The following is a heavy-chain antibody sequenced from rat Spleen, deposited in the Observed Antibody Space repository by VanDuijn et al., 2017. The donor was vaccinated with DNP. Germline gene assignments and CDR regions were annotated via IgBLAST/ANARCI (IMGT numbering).Heavy chain of an antibody. CDR2: ITNTGGST. CDR3: TRTLTEGHVMDA. D-gene: IGHD1-11*01. J-gene: IGHJ4*01. CDR1: GFTFNNYW. Sequence: EVHFLASGGGLVQPGRSLKLSCVASGFTFNNYWMTWIRQAPGKGLEWVASITNTGGSTYYPDSVKGRFTISRDNAKSTLYLQMNSLRSEDTATYYCTRTLTEGHVMDAWGQGASVTVSS. V-gene: IGHV5-31*01.